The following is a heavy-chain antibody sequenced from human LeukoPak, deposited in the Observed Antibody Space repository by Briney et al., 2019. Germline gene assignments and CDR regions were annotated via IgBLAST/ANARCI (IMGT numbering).Heavy chain of an antibody. V-gene: IGHV7-4-1*02. D-gene: IGHD5-18*01. CDR3: ARDIGALRIQVPPDAFDI. CDR2: INTNTGNP. CDR1: GYTFTSYA. Sequence: ASVKVSCKASGYTFTSYAMNWVRQAPGQGLEWMGWINTNTGNPTYAQGFKGRFVFSLDTSVNTAYLQISNLKSEDTAVYFCARDIGALRIQVPPDAFDIWGQGTMVTVSS. J-gene: IGHJ3*02.